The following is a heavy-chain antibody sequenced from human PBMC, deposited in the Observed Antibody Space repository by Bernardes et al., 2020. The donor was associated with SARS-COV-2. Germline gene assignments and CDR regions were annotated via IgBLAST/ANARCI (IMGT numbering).Heavy chain of an antibody. Sequence: GWSLRLSCAASGFTFSNYAMSWVRQAPGKGLEWVSAISGSGDSANYADSVKGRFTISRDNSKNTMFLQMNSLRAEDTAVYYCAKYGGNYFDYWGQGTLVTVSS. J-gene: IGHJ4*02. D-gene: IGHD4-17*01. CDR1: GFTFSNYA. CDR2: ISGSGDSA. CDR3: AKYGGNYFDY. V-gene: IGHV3-23*01.